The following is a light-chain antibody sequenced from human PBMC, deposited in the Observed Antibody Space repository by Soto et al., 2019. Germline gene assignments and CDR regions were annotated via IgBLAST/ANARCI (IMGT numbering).Light chain of an antibody. V-gene: IGKV1-39*01. CDR1: QNIDTY. J-gene: IGKJ4*01. Sequence: DIQMTQSPSSLSASVGDRVTITCRASQNIDTYLNWYLQKPGKAPRLLIFSASSLQSGVPSRFSGSGSGADFTLTISSLQPEDFATYYCQQTHSIPRTFGGGTKVQIK. CDR2: SAS. CDR3: QQTHSIPRT.